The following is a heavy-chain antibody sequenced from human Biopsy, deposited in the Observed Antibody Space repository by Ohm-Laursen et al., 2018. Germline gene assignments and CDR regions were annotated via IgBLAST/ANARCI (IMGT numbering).Heavy chain of an antibody. CDR3: AREAIGYQLPCDD. CDR1: GYTLNELS. V-gene: IGHV1-24*01. J-gene: IGHJ4*02. Sequence: ASVKVSCNVSGYTLNELSMHWVRQVPGKGLEWVGRIIPILRTTAYAQTFLGRVTITADSPTGTVDMELTSLTSDDTAVYFCAREAIGYQLPCDDWGQGTLVTVSS. D-gene: IGHD2-2*01. CDR2: IIPILRTT.